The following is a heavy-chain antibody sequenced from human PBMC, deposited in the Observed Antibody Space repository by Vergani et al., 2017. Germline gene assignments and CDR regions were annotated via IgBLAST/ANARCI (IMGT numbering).Heavy chain of an antibody. J-gene: IGHJ5*02. D-gene: IGHD1-1*01. CDR3: AKDLASGFRYNWNEGPSGWFDP. CDR1: GFTFSSYA. V-gene: IGHV3-23*01. CDR2: ISGSGGST. Sequence: EVQLLESGGGLVQPGGSLRLSCAASGFTFSSYAMSWVRQAPGKGLEWVSAISGSGGSTYYADSVKGRFTISRDNAKNSLYLQMNSLRAEDTALYYCAKDLASGFRYNWNEGPSGWFDPWGQGTLVTVSS.